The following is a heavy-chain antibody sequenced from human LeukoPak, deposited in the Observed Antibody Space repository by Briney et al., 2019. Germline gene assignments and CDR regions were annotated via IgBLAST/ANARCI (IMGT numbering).Heavy chain of an antibody. J-gene: IGHJ4*02. CDR3: AKDILTGYCFDY. D-gene: IGHD3-9*01. CDR2: ISGGGGST. V-gene: IGHV3-43*02. CDR1: GFTFDDYA. Sequence: LTGGSLRLSCAASGFTFDDYAMHWVRQAPGKGLECVSLISGGGGSTYYADSVKGRFTISRDNSKNSLYLQMNSLRTEDTALYYCAKDILTGYCFDYWGQGTLVTVSS.